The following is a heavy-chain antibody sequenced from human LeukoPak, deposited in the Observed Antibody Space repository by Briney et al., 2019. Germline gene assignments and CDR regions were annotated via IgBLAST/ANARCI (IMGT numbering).Heavy chain of an antibody. D-gene: IGHD6-19*01. CDR3: ATEVAAWLVRNY. Sequence: ASVKVSCKVSGYTLTELSMHWVRQAPGKGLERMGGFDPEDGETIYAQKFQGRVTMTEDTSTDTAYMELGSLRSEDTAVYYCATEVAAWLVRNYWGQGTLVTVSS. J-gene: IGHJ4*02. V-gene: IGHV1-24*01. CDR1: GYTLTELS. CDR2: FDPEDGET.